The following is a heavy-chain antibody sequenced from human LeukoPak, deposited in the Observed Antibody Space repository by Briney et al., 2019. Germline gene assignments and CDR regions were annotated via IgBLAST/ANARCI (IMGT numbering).Heavy chain of an antibody. V-gene: IGHV4-4*07. Sequence: PSETLSLTCTVSGVSISSYYWNWIRQPAGKGLEWIGCIYTSGSTNFNPSLKSRVTMSVDTSKNQFSLKLSSVTAADTAVYYCAGGGVVTQPGYFQHWGQGTLVTVSS. D-gene: IGHD3-3*01. CDR1: GVSISSYY. J-gene: IGHJ1*01. CDR3: AGGGVVTQPGYFQH. CDR2: IYTSGST.